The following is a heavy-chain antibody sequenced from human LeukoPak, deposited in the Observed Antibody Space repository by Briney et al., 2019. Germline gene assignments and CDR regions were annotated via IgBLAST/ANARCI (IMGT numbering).Heavy chain of an antibody. Sequence: SQTLSLTCTVSGGSISSGDYYWRWIRQPPGKGLEWIGYIYYSGSTYYNPSLKSRVTISVDTSKNQFSLRLSSVTAADTAVYYCARDPPQHYYDSSESYWGQGTLVTVSS. V-gene: IGHV4-30-4*01. CDR1: GGSISSGDYY. CDR3: ARDPPQHYYDSSESY. CDR2: IYYSGST. D-gene: IGHD3-22*01. J-gene: IGHJ4*02.